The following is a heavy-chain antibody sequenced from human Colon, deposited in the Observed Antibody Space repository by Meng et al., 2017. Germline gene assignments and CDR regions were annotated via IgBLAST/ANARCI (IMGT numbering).Heavy chain of an antibody. V-gene: IGHV4-4*02. D-gene: IGHD1-26*01. Sequence: QVQLQASGPGLVKASGTLALTCAGSSGPISSSDWWSWVRLSPGKGLEWIGEFSHSGTTNYSPSLKSRSTISVDKSKSQFSLKLSSVTAADTAVYYCARNGKWGFDYWGQGTLVTVSS. CDR3: ARNGKWGFDY. CDR2: FSHSGTT. CDR1: SGPISSSDW. J-gene: IGHJ4*02.